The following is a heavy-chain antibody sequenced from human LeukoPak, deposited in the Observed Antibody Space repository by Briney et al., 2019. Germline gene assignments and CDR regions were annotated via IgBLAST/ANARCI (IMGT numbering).Heavy chain of an antibody. D-gene: IGHD2/OR15-2a*01. Sequence: SETLSLTCTVSGVSISRYNWSWIRQPPGKGLEWIGYIYYSGSTNYNPSLKSRVTISVDTSNNQFSLKLSSVTAADTAVYYCASVSPASRLHSFPPWGQGTLVTVSS. CDR3: ASVSPASRLHSFPP. CDR1: GVSISRYN. CDR2: IYYSGST. J-gene: IGHJ5*02. V-gene: IGHV4-59*01.